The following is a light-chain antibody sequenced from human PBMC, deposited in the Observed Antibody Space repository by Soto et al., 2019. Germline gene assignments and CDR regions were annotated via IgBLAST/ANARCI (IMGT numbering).Light chain of an antibody. J-gene: IGKJ4*01. V-gene: IGKV2-24*01. CDR3: MQATHFPT. CDR2: KIS. Sequence: DVVLTQTPLSSPVTLGQPASISCRSSQSLVHSDGNTSLTWLHQRPGQPPRVLIYKISNRFSGVPDRFSGSGAGTYFTLKISRVEADDVGVYYCMQATHFPTFGGGTKVEIK. CDR1: QSLVHSDGNTS.